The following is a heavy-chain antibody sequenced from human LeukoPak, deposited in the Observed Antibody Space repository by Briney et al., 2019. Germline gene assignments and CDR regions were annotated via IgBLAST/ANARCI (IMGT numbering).Heavy chain of an antibody. CDR1: GGSISSYY. D-gene: IGHD2-2*01. J-gene: IGHJ5*02. CDR2: IYTSGST. V-gene: IGHV4-4*07. Sequence: SGTLSLTCTVSGGSISSYYWSWIRQPAGKGLEWIGRIYTSGSTNYKPSLKSRVTMSVDTSKNQFSLKLSSVTAADTAVYYCARTIVPGWFDPWGQGTLVTVSS. CDR3: ARTIVPGWFDP.